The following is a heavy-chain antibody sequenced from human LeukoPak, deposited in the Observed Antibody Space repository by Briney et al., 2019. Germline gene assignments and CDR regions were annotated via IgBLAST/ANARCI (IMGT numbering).Heavy chain of an antibody. Sequence: PGGSLRLSCAASAFTFSSYWMSWLRQAPGKGREWVANIKEDGSAKYYVDPVKGRFTISRDNAKNSPYLQMNSLRAEDTAVYYCASVGIAVAADAVDIWGQGTMVTVSS. CDR2: IKEDGSAK. V-gene: IGHV3-7*01. J-gene: IGHJ3*02. CDR3: ASVGIAVAADAVDI. D-gene: IGHD6-19*01. CDR1: AFTFSSYW.